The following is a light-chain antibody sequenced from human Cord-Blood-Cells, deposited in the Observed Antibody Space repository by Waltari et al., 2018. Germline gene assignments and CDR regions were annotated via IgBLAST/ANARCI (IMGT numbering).Light chain of an antibody. CDR1: SSDVGSYNL. J-gene: IGLJ3*02. CDR2: EGS. CDR3: CSYAGSSTSWV. V-gene: IGLV2-23*01. Sequence: QSALTQPASVSGSPGQSITISCTGTSSDVGSYNLVSWYQQHTGKAPKLMIYEGSKRPSWVSSRFSGSKSGNTASLTISGLQAEDEADYYCCSYAGSSTSWVFGGGTKLTVL.